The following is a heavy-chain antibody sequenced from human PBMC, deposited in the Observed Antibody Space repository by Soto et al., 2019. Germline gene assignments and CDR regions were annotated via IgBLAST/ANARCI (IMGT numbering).Heavy chain of an antibody. CDR2: ISGSGDTT. CDR1: GITISNYP. V-gene: IGHV3-23*04. Sequence: EVRLVESGGGLVQPGGSLRLSCAASGITISNYPMSWVRQAPGKGLDWVSAISGSGDTTYYADSAKGRFTISKDISKNSLFRQLDSLRVEDSAFYFCVKDDGGYPSTAPHWGQGTLITVSP. CDR3: VKDDGGYPSTAPH. D-gene: IGHD4-17*01. J-gene: IGHJ4*02.